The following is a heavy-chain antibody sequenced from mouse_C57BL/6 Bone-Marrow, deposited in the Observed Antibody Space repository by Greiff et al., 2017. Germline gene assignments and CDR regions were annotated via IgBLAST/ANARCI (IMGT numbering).Heavy chain of an antibody. CDR3: ARPSYYFDY. V-gene: IGHV1-26*01. J-gene: IGHJ2*01. CDR2: INPNNGGT. Sequence: VQLQQSGPELVKPGASVKISCKASGYTFTDYYMNWVKQSHGKSLEWIGDINPNNGGTSYNQKFKGKATLTVDKSSNTAYLELRRLTSEDSAVYYCARPSYYFDYWGQGTTLTVSS. CDR1: GYTFTDYY.